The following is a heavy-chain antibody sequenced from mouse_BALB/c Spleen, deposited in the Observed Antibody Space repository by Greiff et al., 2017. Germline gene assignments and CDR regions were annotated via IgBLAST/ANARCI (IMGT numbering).Heavy chain of an antibody. V-gene: IGHV5-6*01. D-gene: IGHD3-2*02. Sequence: EVQGVESGGDLVKPGGSLKLSCAASGFTFSSYGMSWVRQTPDKRLEWVATISSGGSYTYYPDSVKGRFTISRDNAKNTLYLQMSSLKSEDTAMYYYARQETAQATKDDWGQGTTLTVSA. J-gene: IGHJ2*01. CDR1: GFTFSSYG. CDR2: ISSGGSYT. CDR3: ARQETAQATKDD.